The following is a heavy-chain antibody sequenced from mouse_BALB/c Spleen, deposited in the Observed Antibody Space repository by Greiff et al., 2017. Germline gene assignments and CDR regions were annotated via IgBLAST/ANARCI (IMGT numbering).Heavy chain of an antibody. D-gene: IGHD2-12*01. J-gene: IGHJ3*01. V-gene: IGHV2-9*02. CDR3: ARDYDKGFAY. Sequence: VHLVESGPGLVAPSQSLSITCTVSGFSLTSYGVHWVRQPPGKGLEWLGVIWAGGSTNYNSALMSRLSISKDNSKSQVFLKMNSLQTDDTAMYYCARDYDKGFAYWGQGTLVTVSA. CDR2: IWAGGST. CDR1: GFSLTSYG.